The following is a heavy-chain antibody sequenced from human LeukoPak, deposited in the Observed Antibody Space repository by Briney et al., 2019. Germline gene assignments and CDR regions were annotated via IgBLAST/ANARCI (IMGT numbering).Heavy chain of an antibody. Sequence: GGSLRLSCAASGFTFSSYAMHWVRQAPGKGLKWVAVTSFDGSDNYYADSVKGRFTISRDNSKNTLYLQMNSLRPDDMAVYYCARDGIAAAGSLFNYYYYYYMDVWGKGTTVTVSS. V-gene: IGHV3-30*04. CDR2: TSFDGSDN. CDR3: ARDGIAAAGSLFNYYYYYYMDV. D-gene: IGHD6-13*01. CDR1: GFTFSSYA. J-gene: IGHJ6*03.